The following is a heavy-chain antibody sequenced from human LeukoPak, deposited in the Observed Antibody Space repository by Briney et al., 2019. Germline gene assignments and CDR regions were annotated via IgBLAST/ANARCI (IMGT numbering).Heavy chain of an antibody. J-gene: IGHJ4*02. D-gene: IGHD1-26*01. Sequence: SVKVSCKASGGTFSSYAISWVRQAPGQGLERMGGIIPIFGTANYAQKFQGRVTITTDESTSTAYMELSSLRSEDTAVYYCARAGVGARGVDYWGQGTLVTVSS. CDR2: IIPIFGTA. CDR1: GGTFSSYA. V-gene: IGHV1-69*05. CDR3: ARAGVGARGVDY.